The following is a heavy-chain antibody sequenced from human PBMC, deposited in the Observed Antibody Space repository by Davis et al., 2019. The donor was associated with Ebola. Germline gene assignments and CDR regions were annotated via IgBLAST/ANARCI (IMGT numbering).Heavy chain of an antibody. CDR2: INPSGGST. J-gene: IGHJ6*02. Sequence: ASVKVSCKASGYTFTSYYMHWVRQAPGQGLEWMGIINPSGGSTSYAQKFQGRVTMARDTSTSTVYMELSSLRSEDTAVYYCARELLRYFDPNWGMDVWGQGTTVTVSS. D-gene: IGHD3-9*01. CDR1: GYTFTSYY. CDR3: ARELLRYFDPNWGMDV. V-gene: IGHV1-46*01.